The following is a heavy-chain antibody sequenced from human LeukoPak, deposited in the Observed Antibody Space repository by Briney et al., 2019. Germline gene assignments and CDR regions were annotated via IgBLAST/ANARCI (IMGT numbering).Heavy chain of an antibody. CDR1: GYTFTTYY. D-gene: IGHD6-19*01. CDR2: INPSGGST. Sequence: GASVKVSCKASGYTFTTYYMHWVRQAPGQGLEWMGMINPSGGSTTYAQKFQGRVTMTRDMSTSTVYMELSSLRSDDTAVFYCARGKQLLVQNTGNWFDPWGQGTLVIVSS. CDR3: ARGKQLLVQNTGNWFDP. J-gene: IGHJ5*02. V-gene: IGHV1-46*01.